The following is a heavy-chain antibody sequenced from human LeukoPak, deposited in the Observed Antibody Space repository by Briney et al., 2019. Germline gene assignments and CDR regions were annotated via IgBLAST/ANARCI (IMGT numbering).Heavy chain of an antibody. CDR1: GGSISSGGYY. CDR2: IYYSGST. Sequence: PSQTLSLTCTVSGGSISSGGYYWSWIRQHPGKGLEWIGYIYYSGSTYYNPSLKSRVTISVDTSKNQFSLKLSSVTAADTAVYYCARAVDTAMAIDYWGQGTLATVSS. J-gene: IGHJ4*02. V-gene: IGHV4-31*03. D-gene: IGHD5-18*01. CDR3: ARAVDTAMAIDY.